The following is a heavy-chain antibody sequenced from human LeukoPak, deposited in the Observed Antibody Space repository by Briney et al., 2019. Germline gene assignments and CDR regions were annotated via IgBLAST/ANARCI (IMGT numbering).Heavy chain of an antibody. CDR1: GYTFTSYD. Sequence: ASVRVSCKASGYTFTSYDINLVRQATGQGLEWMGWMNPNSGNTGYAQKFQGRATMTRNTSISTAYMELSSLRSEDTAVYYCARGGNWNYGDYWGQGTLVTVSS. D-gene: IGHD1-7*01. CDR2: MNPNSGNT. V-gene: IGHV1-8*01. CDR3: ARGGNWNYGDY. J-gene: IGHJ4*02.